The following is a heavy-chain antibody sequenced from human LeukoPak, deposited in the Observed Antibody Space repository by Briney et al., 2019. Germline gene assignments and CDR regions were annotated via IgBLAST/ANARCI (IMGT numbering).Heavy chain of an antibody. Sequence: ASVKVSCKASGYTFTGHYMHWVRQAPGQGLEWMGWINPNSGGTNYAQKFQGRVTMTRDTSISTAYMELSRLRSDDTAVYCCARGGGGMGESGSPDYWGQGTLVTVSS. CDR3: ARGGGGMGESGSPDY. CDR1: GYTFTGHY. D-gene: IGHD1-26*01. CDR2: INPNSGGT. J-gene: IGHJ4*02. V-gene: IGHV1-2*02.